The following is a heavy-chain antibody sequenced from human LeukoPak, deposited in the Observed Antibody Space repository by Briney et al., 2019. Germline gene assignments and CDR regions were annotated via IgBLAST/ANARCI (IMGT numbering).Heavy chain of an antibody. CDR2: ISSTSSTI. D-gene: IGHD3-22*01. V-gene: IGHV3-48*02. J-gene: IGHJ6*02. CDR1: GFTFSSYS. CDR3: AKDAYYYDSSGYYELDYYYYYGMDV. Sequence: GGSLRLSCAASGFTFSSYSMNWVRQAPGKGLEWVSYISSTSSTIYYTDSVKGRFTISRDNAKNSLYLQMNSLRDEDTAVYYCAKDAYYYDSSGYYELDYYYYYGMDVWGQGTTVTVSS.